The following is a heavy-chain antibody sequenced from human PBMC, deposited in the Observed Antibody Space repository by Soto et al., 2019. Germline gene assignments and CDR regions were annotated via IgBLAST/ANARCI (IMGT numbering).Heavy chain of an antibody. CDR3: AREIRIVATIWAFDY. J-gene: IGHJ4*02. CDR1: GFTFSSYG. CDR2: IWYDGSNK. V-gene: IGHV3-33*01. D-gene: IGHD5-12*01. Sequence: QVQLVESGGGVVQPGRSLRLSCAASGFTFSSYGMHWVRQAPGKGLEWVAVIWYDGSNKYYADSVKDRFTISRDNSKNTLYLQMNSLRAEDTAVYYCAREIRIVATIWAFDYWGQGTLVTVSS.